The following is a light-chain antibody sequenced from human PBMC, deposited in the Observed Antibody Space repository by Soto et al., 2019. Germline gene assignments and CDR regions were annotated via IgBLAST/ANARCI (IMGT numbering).Light chain of an antibody. Sequence: EVVMTQSPTTLSVSPGERATLSCRASQSVTSNYLAWYQQKPGQAPRLLIYGASTRATGIPARFSGSGSGTEFTLIISSLQSEDFTVYYCQQYNNWPWTFGQGTKVDI. CDR3: QQYNNWPWT. CDR2: GAS. J-gene: IGKJ1*01. CDR1: QSVTSN. V-gene: IGKV3-15*01.